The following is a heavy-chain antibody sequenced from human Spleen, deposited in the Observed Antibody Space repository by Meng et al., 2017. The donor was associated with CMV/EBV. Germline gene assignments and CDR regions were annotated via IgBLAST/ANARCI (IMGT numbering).Heavy chain of an antibody. CDR2: INSDGSST. Sequence: GESLKISCTASGFTFSTFPMHWVRQAPGKGLVWVSRINSDGSSTSYADSVKGRFTISRDNAKNTLYLQMNSLRAEDTAVYYCARDQEDVWSGYYNFDYWGQGTLVTVSS. CDR1: GFTFSTFP. CDR3: ARDQEDVWSGYYNFDY. D-gene: IGHD3-3*01. J-gene: IGHJ4*02. V-gene: IGHV3-74*01.